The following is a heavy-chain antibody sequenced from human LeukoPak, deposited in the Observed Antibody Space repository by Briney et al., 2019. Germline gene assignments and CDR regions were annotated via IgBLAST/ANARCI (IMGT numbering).Heavy chain of an antibody. CDR3: ARRMTMVRGVSNWFDT. Sequence: GESLNISCKGSGYSFTSYWIGWVRQMPRKGLGWMGIISPGDSDTRYSPSSQGQVTISAEKSISSAYLRWSCLKASETAMYDCARRMTMVRGVSNWFDTWGQGTLVTVSS. CDR2: ISPGDSDT. J-gene: IGHJ5*02. V-gene: IGHV5-51*01. D-gene: IGHD3-10*01. CDR1: GYSFTSYW.